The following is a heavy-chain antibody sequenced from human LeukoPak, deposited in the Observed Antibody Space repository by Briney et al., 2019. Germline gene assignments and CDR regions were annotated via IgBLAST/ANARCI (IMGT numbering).Heavy chain of an antibody. J-gene: IGHJ4*02. CDR3: ARDRGDGYSYIPY. V-gene: IGHV3-21*01. CDR1: GFTFSSYS. Sequence: ESGGSLRLSCAASGFTFSSYSMNCVRQAPGKGLEWVSSISSSSSYIYYADSVKGRFTISRDNAKNSLYLQMNSLRAEDTAVYYCARDRGDGYSYIPYWGQGTLVTVSS. D-gene: IGHD5-24*01. CDR2: ISSSSSYI.